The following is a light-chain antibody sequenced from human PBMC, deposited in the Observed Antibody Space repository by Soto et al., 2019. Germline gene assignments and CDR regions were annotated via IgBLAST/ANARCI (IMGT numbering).Light chain of an antibody. J-gene: IGKJ1*01. Sequence: EIVMTQSPATLTDSPLKRAALSFSASQSVRSNSAVAQQKPGQAPRLLLYGASTRDTDIPASFSGSGSGTQFNLTISSPQSEDFAVYTCQQYNNWPPAWTFGPGTKVDIK. CDR2: GAS. CDR1: QSVRSN. CDR3: QQYNNWPPAWT. V-gene: IGKV3-15*01.